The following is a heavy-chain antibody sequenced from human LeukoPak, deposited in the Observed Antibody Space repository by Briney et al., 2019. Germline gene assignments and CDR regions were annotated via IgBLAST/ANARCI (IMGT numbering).Heavy chain of an antibody. Sequence: GGSLRLSCVASGFTFSGYAVHWVRQAPGKGLEYVSAISNDGGSTYYANSVKGRFTISRDNSKNTLYLQMGSLRAEDMAVYYCARVAVGGHFDYWGQGTLVTVPS. CDR1: GFTFSGYA. D-gene: IGHD2-15*01. V-gene: IGHV3-64*01. J-gene: IGHJ4*02. CDR2: ISNDGGST. CDR3: ARVAVGGHFDY.